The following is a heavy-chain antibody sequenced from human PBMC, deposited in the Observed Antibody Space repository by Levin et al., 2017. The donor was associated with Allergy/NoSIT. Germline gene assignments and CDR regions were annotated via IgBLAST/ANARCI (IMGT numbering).Heavy chain of an antibody. V-gene: IGHV3-15*01. D-gene: IGHD2-15*01. J-gene: IGHJ4*02. CDR3: TTGYCSGGSCTY. CDR1: GFTFSNAW. Sequence: GGSLRLSCAASGFTFSNAWMTWVRQAPGKGLEWVGRIKSKTDGGTTDYAAPVKGRFTISRDDSKNTLYLQVNSLKTEDTAVYYCTTGYCSGGSCTYWGQGTLVTVSS. CDR2: IKSKTDGGTT.